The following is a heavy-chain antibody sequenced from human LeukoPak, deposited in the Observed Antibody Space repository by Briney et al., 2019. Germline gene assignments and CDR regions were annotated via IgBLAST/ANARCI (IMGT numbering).Heavy chain of an antibody. D-gene: IGHD2-2*01. CDR2: IGAYNGNT. Sequence: ASVKVSCKASGYTFTSYGISWVRQAPGQGLEWMGWIGAYNGNTNYAQTFQGRATMTTDTSTSTAYMELTSLRSDDTAVYYCARDRFHIVVVPAASNWFDPWGQGTLVTVSS. V-gene: IGHV1-18*01. CDR3: ARDRFHIVVVPAASNWFDP. J-gene: IGHJ5*02. CDR1: GYTFTSYG.